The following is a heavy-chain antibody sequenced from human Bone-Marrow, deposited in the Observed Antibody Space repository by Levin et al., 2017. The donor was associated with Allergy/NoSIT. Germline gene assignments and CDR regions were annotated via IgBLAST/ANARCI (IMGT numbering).Heavy chain of an antibody. V-gene: IGHV3-33*01. CDR3: ARGKVAVAGTGDAFDS. CDR2: IWYDGSNK. D-gene: IGHD6-19*01. J-gene: IGHJ3*02. Sequence: GGSLRLSCAASGFTFSSYGMHWVRQAPGKGLEWVAVIWYDGSNKYYADSVKGRFTISRDNSKNTLYLQMNSLRAEDTAVYYCARGKVAVAGTGDAFDSWGQGTMVTVSS. CDR1: GFTFSSYG.